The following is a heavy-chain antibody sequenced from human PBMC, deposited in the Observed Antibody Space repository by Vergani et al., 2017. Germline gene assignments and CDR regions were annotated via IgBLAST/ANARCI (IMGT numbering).Heavy chain of an antibody. D-gene: IGHD6-19*01. J-gene: IGHJ4*02. Sequence: QVQLVQSGAEVKKPGSSVKVSCKASGGTFSSYAISWVRQAPGQGLEWMGRIIPIFGIANYAQKFQGRVTITADKSTSTAYMELSSLRSEDTAVYYCARVRLNGGSGWSYFDYWGQGTLVTVSS. CDR2: IIPIFGIA. CDR1: GGTFSSYA. CDR3: ARVRLNGGSGWSYFDY. V-gene: IGHV1-69*09.